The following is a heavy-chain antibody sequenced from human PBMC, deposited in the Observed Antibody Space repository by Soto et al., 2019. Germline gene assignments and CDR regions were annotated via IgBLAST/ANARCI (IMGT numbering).Heavy chain of an antibody. CDR3: ARGRRYSSSPTTGYFDY. Sequence: SETLSLTCAVYGGSFSCYHWIWSLQPPGKGLEWIGEINHSGSTNYNPSLKSRVTISVDTSKNQFSLKLSSVTAAGTAVYYCARGRRYSSSPTTGYFDYWGQGTPVTVSS. D-gene: IGHD6-13*01. CDR2: INHSGST. J-gene: IGHJ4*02. CDR1: GGSFSCYH. V-gene: IGHV4-34*01.